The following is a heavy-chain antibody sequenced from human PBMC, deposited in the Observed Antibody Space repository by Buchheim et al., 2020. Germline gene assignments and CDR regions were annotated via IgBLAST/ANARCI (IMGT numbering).Heavy chain of an antibody. Sequence: QVQLVESGGGVVQPGRSLRLSCAASGFTFSSYAMHWVRQAPGKGLEWVAVISYDGSNKYYADSVKGRFTISRDNSKNTLYLQMNSLRAEDTAVYYCARELDEYSSSNGDFDYWGQGTL. CDR2: ISYDGSNK. V-gene: IGHV3-30-3*01. CDR3: ARELDEYSSSNGDFDY. D-gene: IGHD6-6*01. CDR1: GFTFSSYA. J-gene: IGHJ4*02.